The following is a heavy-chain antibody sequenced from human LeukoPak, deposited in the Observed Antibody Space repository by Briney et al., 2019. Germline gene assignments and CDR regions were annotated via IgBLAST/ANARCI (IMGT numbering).Heavy chain of an antibody. V-gene: IGHV3-21*01. Sequence: GGSLRLSFAASGFIFSSYSMNWVRPAPGKGLEWGSSISSSSTYIYYADSVKGRFTISRDNAKNSLYLQMNSLRAEDTAVYYCARDGERGELSLYMDYWGQGPLVTVSS. CDR3: ARDGERGELSLYMDY. CDR1: GFIFSSYS. J-gene: IGHJ4*02. CDR2: ISSSSTYI. D-gene: IGHD3-16*02.